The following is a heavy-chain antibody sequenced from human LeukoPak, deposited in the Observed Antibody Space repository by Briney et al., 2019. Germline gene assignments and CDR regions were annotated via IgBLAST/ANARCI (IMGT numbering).Heavy chain of an antibody. CDR1: GYTFTSYD. CDR2: MNPNSGNT. V-gene: IGHV1-8*01. D-gene: IGHD5-12*01. Sequence: ASVKVSCKASGYTFTSYDINWVRQATGQGLEWMGWMNPNSGNTGYAQKFQGRVTMARNTSISTAYMELSSLRSEDTAVYYCARERGYEGYFDFWGRGTLVTVSS. CDR3: ARERGYEGYFDF. J-gene: IGHJ4*02.